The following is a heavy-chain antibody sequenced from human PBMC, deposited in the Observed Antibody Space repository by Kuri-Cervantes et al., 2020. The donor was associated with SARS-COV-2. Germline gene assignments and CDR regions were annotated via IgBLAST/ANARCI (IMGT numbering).Heavy chain of an antibody. D-gene: IGHD5-18*01. CDR2: IYYSGST. CDR1: GGSISSYY. V-gene: IGHV4-59*01. J-gene: IGHJ4*02. CDR3: ARGYSLIDY. Sequence: ESLKISCTVSGGSISSYYWSWIRQPPGKGLEWIGYIYYSGSTNYNPSLKSRVTISVDTSKNQFSLKLSSVTAADTAVYYCARGYSLIDYWGQGTLVIVSS.